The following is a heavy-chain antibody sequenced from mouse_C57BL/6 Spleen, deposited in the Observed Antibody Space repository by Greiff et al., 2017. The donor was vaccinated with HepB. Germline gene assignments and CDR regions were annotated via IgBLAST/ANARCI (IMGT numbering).Heavy chain of an antibody. CDR3: ARSGSGYVEYFDY. D-gene: IGHD3-2*02. J-gene: IGHJ2*01. V-gene: IGHV1-4*01. Sequence: VKLQESGAELARPGASVKMSCKASGYTFTSYTMHWVKQRPGQGLEWIGYINPSSGYTKYNQKFKDKATLTADKSSSTAYMQLSSLTSEDSAVYYCARSGSGYVEYFDYWGQGTTLTVSS. CDR1: GYTFTSYT. CDR2: INPSSGYT.